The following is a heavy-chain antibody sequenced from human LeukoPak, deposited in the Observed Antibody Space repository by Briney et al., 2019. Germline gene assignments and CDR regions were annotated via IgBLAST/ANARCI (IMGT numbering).Heavy chain of an antibody. CDR1: GYTLTTYG. V-gene: IGHV1-18*01. CDR2: ISPYNGNT. Sequence: ASVKVSCKASGYTLTTYGITWVRQAPGQGLEWMGWISPYNGNTNYAQKLQGRVTVTTDTSTSTAYMELRSLRYDDTAVFYCAREVGGYQIDYWGQGTLVTVSS. D-gene: IGHD5-12*01. J-gene: IGHJ4*02. CDR3: AREVGGYQIDY.